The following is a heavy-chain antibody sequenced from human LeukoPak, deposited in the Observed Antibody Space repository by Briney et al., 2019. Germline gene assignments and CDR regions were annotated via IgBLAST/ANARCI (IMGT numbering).Heavy chain of an antibody. J-gene: IGHJ4*02. CDR3: ARRQQLDS. CDR1: GFTFSSYE. CDR2: ITSSGSTM. V-gene: IGHV3-48*03. D-gene: IGHD6-13*01. Sequence: PGGSLRLSCAASGFTFSSYEMNWVRQAPGKGLEWVSYITSSGSTMYYADSVKGLFTISRDNAKNSLYLQMNSLRAEDTAVYYCARRQQLDSWGQGTLVTVSS.